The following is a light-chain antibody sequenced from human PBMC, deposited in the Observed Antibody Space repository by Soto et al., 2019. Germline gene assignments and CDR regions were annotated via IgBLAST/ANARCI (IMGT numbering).Light chain of an antibody. CDR3: QQSYSTPPHT. CDR1: QSISSY. CDR2: AAS. J-gene: IGKJ2*01. Sequence: DIQMTQSPSSLSASVGDRVTITCRASQSISSYLNWYQQKPGKAPKLLIYAASSLQSGVPSRFCGSGSGTDYTLTISSLRPEDFATYYCQQSYSTPPHTFGQGTKLEIK. V-gene: IGKV1-39*01.